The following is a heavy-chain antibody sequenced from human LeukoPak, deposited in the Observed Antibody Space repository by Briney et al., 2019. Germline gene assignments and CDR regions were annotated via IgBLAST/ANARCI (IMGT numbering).Heavy chain of an antibody. CDR2: LYYSGST. V-gene: IGHV4-39*01. J-gene: IGHJ3*02. Sequence: SETLSLTCSVSLGSISSSSYSWGWIRQPPGKGLEWIGSLYYSGSTYYNPSLKSRVSISVDTSKNQFSLKLNSVTAADTAVYYCVRRITMGVVAIHDAFHIWGQGTMVTVSS. CDR1: LGSISSSSYS. CDR3: VRRITMGVVAIHDAFHI. D-gene: IGHD3-22*01.